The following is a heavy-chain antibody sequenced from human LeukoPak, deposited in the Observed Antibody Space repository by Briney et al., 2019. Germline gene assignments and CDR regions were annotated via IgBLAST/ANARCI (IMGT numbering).Heavy chain of an antibody. CDR1: GFTFNNYA. D-gene: IGHD6-19*01. CDR3: ARGMWLARDDY. Sequence: PGGSLRLSCAASGFTFNNYAMTWVRQAPGKGLEWVSAISGSGGTTLYADSVKGRFTISRDNSKSTLYLQMNSLRAEDTAVYYCARGMWLARDDYWGQGTLVTVSS. J-gene: IGHJ4*02. CDR2: ISGSGGTT. V-gene: IGHV3-23*01.